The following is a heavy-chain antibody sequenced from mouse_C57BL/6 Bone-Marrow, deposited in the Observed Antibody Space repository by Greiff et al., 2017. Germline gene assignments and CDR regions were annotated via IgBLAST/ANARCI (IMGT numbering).Heavy chain of an antibody. CDR1: GFNIKDDY. Sequence: VQLQQSGAELVRPGASVKLSCTASGFNIKDDYMHWVKQRPEQGLEWIGWIDPENGDTEYASKFQGKATITADTSSNTAHLQLSSLTSEDTAVYYCTTWAITTVVAPFSYWGQGTTLTVSS. V-gene: IGHV14-4*01. D-gene: IGHD1-1*01. CDR2: IDPENGDT. CDR3: TTWAITTVVAPFSY. J-gene: IGHJ2*01.